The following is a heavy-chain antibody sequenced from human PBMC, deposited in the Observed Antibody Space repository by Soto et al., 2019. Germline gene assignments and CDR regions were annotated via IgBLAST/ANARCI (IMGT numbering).Heavy chain of an antibody. CDR3: AKDHQFYSSSWYEHWYFDL. CDR1: GGTFSSYT. CDR2: IIPILGIA. D-gene: IGHD6-13*01. V-gene: IGHV1-69*08. Sequence: QVQLVQSGAEVKKPGSSVKVSCKASGGTFSSYTISWVRQAPGQGLEWMGRIIPILGIANYAQKFQGRVTITADKSTSTAYMELSSLRSEDTAVYYCAKDHQFYSSSWYEHWYFDLWGRGTLVTVSS. J-gene: IGHJ2*01.